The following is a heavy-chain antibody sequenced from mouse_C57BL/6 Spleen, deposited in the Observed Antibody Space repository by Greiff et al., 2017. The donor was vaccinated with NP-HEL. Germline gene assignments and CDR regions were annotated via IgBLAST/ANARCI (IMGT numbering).Heavy chain of an antibody. CDR3: ARHEGRDWGDYYAMDY. D-gene: IGHD4-1*01. CDR1: GYTFTEYT. Sequence: QVQLKQSGAELVKPGASVKLSCEASGYTFTEYTIHWVKQRSGQGLEWIGWFYPGSGSIKYNEKFKDKATLTADKSSSTVYMELSRLTSEDSAVYFCARHEGRDWGDYYAMDYWGQGTSVTVSS. J-gene: IGHJ4*01. CDR2: FYPGSGSI. V-gene: IGHV1-62-2*01.